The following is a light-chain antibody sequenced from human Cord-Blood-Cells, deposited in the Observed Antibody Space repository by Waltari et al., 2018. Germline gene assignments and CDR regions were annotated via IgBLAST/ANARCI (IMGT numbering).Light chain of an antibody. Sequence: EIVVTQTPATLSVSAVDRATHSSRASQSVSSNLAWYQQKPGQAPRLLIYGASTRATGIPARFSGSGSGTEFTLTISSLESEDFAVYYCQQYNNWPRTFGQGTKVEIK. CDR2: GAS. CDR1: QSVSSN. CDR3: QQYNNWPRT. J-gene: IGKJ1*01. V-gene: IGKV3-15*01.